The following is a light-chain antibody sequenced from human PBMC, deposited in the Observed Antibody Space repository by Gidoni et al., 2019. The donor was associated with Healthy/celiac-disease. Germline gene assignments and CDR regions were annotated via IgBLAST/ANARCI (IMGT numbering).Light chain of an antibody. CDR1: SSNIGSNY. J-gene: IGLJ2*01. CDR3: AAWDDSLSGLV. CDR2: RNN. V-gene: IGLV1-47*01. Sequence: PGQRVTISCSGSSSNIGSNYVYWYQQLPGTAPKLLIYRNNQRPSGVPDRFSGSKSGTSASLAISGLRSEDEADYYCAAWDDSLSGLVFGGGTKLTVL.